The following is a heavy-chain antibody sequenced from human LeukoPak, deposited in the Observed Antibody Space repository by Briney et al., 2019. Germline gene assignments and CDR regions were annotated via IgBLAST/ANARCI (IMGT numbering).Heavy chain of an antibody. CDR1: GFTFSSYA. V-gene: IGHV3-30*04. CDR3: AREPAEISFITRSLGTSDAFDI. CDR2: ISYDGSNK. Sequence: GGSLRLSCAASGFTFSSYAMHWVRQAPGKGLEWGAVISYDGSNKYYADSVKGRFTISRDNSKNTLYLQMNSLRAEDTAVYYCAREPAEISFITRSLGTSDAFDIWGQGTMVTVSS. D-gene: IGHD1/OR15-1a*01. J-gene: IGHJ3*02.